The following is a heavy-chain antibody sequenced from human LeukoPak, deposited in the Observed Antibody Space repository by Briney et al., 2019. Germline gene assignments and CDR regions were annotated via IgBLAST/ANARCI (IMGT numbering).Heavy chain of an antibody. CDR3: AREISYGDYPSGDAFDN. CDR2: ISSSSSYI. J-gene: IGHJ3*02. CDR1: GFXFSSYS. V-gene: IGHV3-21*01. D-gene: IGHD4-17*01. Sequence: PGGSLRLSCAASGFXFSSYSMNWVRQAPGKGLEWVSSISSSSSYIYYADSVKGRFTISRDNAKNSLYLQMNSLRAEDTAVYFCAREISYGDYPSGDAFDNWGQGTMVTVSS.